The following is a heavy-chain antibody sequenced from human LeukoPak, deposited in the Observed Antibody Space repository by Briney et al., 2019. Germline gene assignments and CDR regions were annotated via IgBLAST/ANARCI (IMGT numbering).Heavy chain of an antibody. V-gene: IGHV4-39*07. J-gene: IGHJ3*02. CDR2: IYYSGST. Sequence: SETLSLTCTVSGGSISSSSYYWGWIRQPPGKGLEWIGSIYYSGSTYYNPSLKSRVTISVDTSKNQFSLKLSSVTAADTAVYYCARGSPAFDIWDQGTMVTVSS. CDR3: ARGSPAFDI. CDR1: GGSISSSSYY.